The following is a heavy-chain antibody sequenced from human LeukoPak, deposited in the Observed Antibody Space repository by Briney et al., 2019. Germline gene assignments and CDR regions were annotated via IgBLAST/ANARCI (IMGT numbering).Heavy chain of an antibody. Sequence: GASVKVSCKASGGTFSSYAISWVRQAPGQGLEWMGGIIPIFGTANYAQKFQGRVTITADESTSTAYMELSSLRSEDTAVYYCASAVRYSSSPLDYWGQGTLVTVSS. J-gene: IGHJ4*02. CDR1: GGTFSSYA. V-gene: IGHV1-69*01. D-gene: IGHD6-6*01. CDR3: ASAVRYSSSPLDY. CDR2: IIPIFGTA.